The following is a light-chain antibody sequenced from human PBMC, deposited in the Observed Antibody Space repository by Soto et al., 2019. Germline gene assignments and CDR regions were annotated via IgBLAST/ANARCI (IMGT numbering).Light chain of an antibody. CDR3: QTWGTGIRVV. Sequence: QLVLTQSPSASASLGASVKLTCTLSSDYSTYAVAWRQQQPEKGPRYLMRLNSDGIHSKGDGIPDRFSGSSSGAERYLTISSLQSEDEADYYCQTWGTGIRVVFGGGTKLTVL. CDR2: LNSDGIH. V-gene: IGLV4-69*01. CDR1: SDYSTYA. J-gene: IGLJ2*01.